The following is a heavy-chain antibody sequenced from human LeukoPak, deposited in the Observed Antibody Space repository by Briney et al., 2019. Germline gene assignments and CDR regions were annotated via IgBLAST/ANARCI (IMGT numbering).Heavy chain of an antibody. CDR3: ASGKVGNWFDP. Sequence: SETLSLTCTVSGGSISSGSYYWSWIRQPAGKGLEWIGRIYTSGSTNYNPSLKSRVTISVDTSKNQFSLRLSSVTAADTAVYYCASGKVGNWFDPWGQGTLVTVSS. CDR1: GGSISSGSYY. D-gene: IGHD1-26*01. CDR2: IYTSGST. J-gene: IGHJ5*02. V-gene: IGHV4-61*02.